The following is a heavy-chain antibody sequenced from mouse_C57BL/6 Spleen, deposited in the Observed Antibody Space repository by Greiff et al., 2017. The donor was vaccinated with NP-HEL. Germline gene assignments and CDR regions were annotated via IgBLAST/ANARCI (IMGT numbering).Heavy chain of an antibody. V-gene: IGHV1-7*01. Sequence: QVQLKQSGAELAKPGASVKLSCKASGYTFTSYWMHWVKQRPGQGLEWIGYINPSSGYTKYNQKFQDKDKLTADKSSSTAYMQLSSLTYEDSAVYYCARSGAYSPYAMDYWGQGTSVTVSS. CDR1: GYTFTSYW. CDR2: INPSSGYT. J-gene: IGHJ4*01. D-gene: IGHD2-12*01. CDR3: ARSGAYSPYAMDY.